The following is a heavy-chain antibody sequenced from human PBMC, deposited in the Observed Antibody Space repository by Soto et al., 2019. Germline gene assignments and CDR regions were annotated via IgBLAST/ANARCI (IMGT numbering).Heavy chain of an antibody. Sequence: QVQLVQSGAEVKKPGSSVKVSCKASGGTFSSYTISWVRQAPGQGLEWMGRIIPILGIANYAQKFKGRVTITADKSTSTAYMELSSLRSEDKAVYYCARLIAVAGTADYWGQGTLVTVSS. D-gene: IGHD6-19*01. J-gene: IGHJ4*02. V-gene: IGHV1-69*02. CDR3: ARLIAVAGTADY. CDR1: GGTFSSYT. CDR2: IIPILGIA.